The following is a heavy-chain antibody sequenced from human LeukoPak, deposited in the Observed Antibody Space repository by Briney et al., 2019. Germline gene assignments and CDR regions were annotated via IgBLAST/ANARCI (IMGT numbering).Heavy chain of an antibody. CDR3: ARDTPPGGDYYFDY. J-gene: IGHJ4*02. V-gene: IGHV3-33*01. CDR1: GFSFSTYG. Sequence: GGSLTLSCAASGFSFSTYGMHWVRQAPGKGPEWVALIWNAGTNTYYADSVKGRFTISRDNSKNTLYLQMNSLRAEDTAVYYCARDTPPGGDYYFDYWGQGTLVIVSS. CDR2: IWNAGTNT. D-gene: IGHD3-16*01.